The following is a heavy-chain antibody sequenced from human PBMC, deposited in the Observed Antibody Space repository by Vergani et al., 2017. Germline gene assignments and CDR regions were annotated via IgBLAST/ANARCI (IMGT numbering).Heavy chain of an antibody. J-gene: IGHJ4*02. CDR1: GFTFSSYA. CDR3: AKDPRITMISDY. D-gene: IGHD3-22*01. Sequence: EVQLLESGGGLVQPGGSLRLSCAASGFTFSSYAMSWVRQAPGKGLEWVSAISGSGGRTYYADSVKGRFTISRDNSKNTPYLQMNSLRAEDTAVYYCAKDPRITMISDYWGQGTLVTVSS. CDR2: ISGSGGRT. V-gene: IGHV3-23*01.